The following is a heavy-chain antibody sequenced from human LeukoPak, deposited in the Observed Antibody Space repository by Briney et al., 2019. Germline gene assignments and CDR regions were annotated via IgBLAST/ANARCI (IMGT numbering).Heavy chain of an antibody. CDR2: ISSSSGTI. CDR3: TRRGMALDAFDV. CDR1: GFTFSSYA. Sequence: GGSLRLSCAASGFTFSSYAMNWVRQAPGKGLEWVSHISSSSGTIFYSDSVRGRFTISRDNAKNTLYLQMDSLRAEDTAVYYCTRRGMALDAFDVWGQGTMVTVSS. V-gene: IGHV3-48*04. J-gene: IGHJ3*01. D-gene: IGHD3-16*01.